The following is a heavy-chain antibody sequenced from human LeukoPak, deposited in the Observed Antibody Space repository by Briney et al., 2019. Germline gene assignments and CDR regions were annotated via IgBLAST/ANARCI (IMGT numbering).Heavy chain of an antibody. D-gene: IGHD2-21*02. CDR2: INPKNGGT. V-gene: IGHV1-2*02. CDR3: ATKKTPLYCGGDCYSGLGWFDP. J-gene: IGHJ5*02. CDR1: GYTFTGYH. Sequence: SVKVSCKASGYTFTGYHIHWVRQAPGQGLEWMGWINPKNGGTRFAQKFQGRVTMTRDTSISTAYMELSSLRSDDTAVYYCATKKTPLYCGGDCYSGLGWFDPWGQGTLITVSS.